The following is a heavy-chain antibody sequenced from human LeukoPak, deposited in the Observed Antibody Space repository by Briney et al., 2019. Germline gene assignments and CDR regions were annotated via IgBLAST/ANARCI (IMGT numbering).Heavy chain of an antibody. CDR3: ARAYSSGWYGAGSGFDY. CDR1: GFTFSSYS. J-gene: IGHJ4*02. Sequence: GGSLRLSCAASGFTFSSYSMNWVRQAPGKGREWVSSISSSSSYIYYADSVKGRFTISRDNAKNSLYLQMNSLRAEDTAVYYCARAYSSGWYGAGSGFDYWGQGTLVTVSS. D-gene: IGHD6-19*01. V-gene: IGHV3-21*01. CDR2: ISSSSSYI.